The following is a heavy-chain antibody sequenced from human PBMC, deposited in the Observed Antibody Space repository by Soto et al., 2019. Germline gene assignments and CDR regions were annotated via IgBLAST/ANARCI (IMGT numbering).Heavy chain of an antibody. CDR2: IWYDGSNK. Sequence: PGGSLRLSCAASGFTFSSYGMHWVRQAPGKGLEWVAVIWYDGSNKYYADSVKGRFTISRDNSKNTLYLQMNSLRAEDTAVYYCARDKGYDILTGNDAFDIWGQGTMVTVSS. CDR1: GFTFSSYG. CDR3: ARDKGYDILTGNDAFDI. V-gene: IGHV3-33*01. D-gene: IGHD3-9*01. J-gene: IGHJ3*02.